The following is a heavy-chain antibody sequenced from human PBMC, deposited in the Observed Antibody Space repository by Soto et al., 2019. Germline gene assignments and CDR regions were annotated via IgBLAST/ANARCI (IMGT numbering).Heavy chain of an antibody. CDR1: GFTISNYI. CDR3: ARDDVDVSYCDLGY. CDR2: ILHDGNNK. J-gene: IGHJ4*02. D-gene: IGHD3-10*01. V-gene: IGHV3-30-3*01. Sequence: QVQLVESGGGVVQPGRSLRLSCAASGFTISNYIMHWVRQAPGKGLEWVAMILHDGNNKYYADSVKGGFTISRDNSKNTLYLQMNSLRTEDTAMYYCARDDVDVSYCDLGYWGQGTLVTVSS.